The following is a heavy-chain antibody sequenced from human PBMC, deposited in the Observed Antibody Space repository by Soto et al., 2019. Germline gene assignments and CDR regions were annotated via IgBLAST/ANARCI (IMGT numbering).Heavy chain of an antibody. D-gene: IGHD3-9*01. CDR3: ARVRTHYDILTGSASGFYYYYGIDV. J-gene: IGHJ6*02. CDR2: ISAYNGNT. Sequence: QVQLVQSGAEVKKPGASVKVSCKASGYTFTSYGISWVRQAPGQGLEWMGWISAYNGNTNYAQKLQGRVTMTTDTSTSTAYMELRSLRSDDTAVYYCARVRTHYDILTGSASGFYYYYGIDVWGQGTTVTVSS. V-gene: IGHV1-18*01. CDR1: GYTFTSYG.